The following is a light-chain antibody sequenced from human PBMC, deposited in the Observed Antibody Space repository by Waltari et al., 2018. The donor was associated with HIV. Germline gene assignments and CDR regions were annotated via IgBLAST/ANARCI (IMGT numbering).Light chain of an antibody. CDR1: RSDIGSNY. Sequence: QSVLTQPPSASGTPGQRVTISCSGARSDIGSNYVYWYQQLPGTAPKLLIYRNNQPPSGFPDRFSASKSGTSASLAISGLRSEDEADYYCAAWDVSLRGAYVFGTGTKVAVL. V-gene: IGLV1-47*01. CDR2: RNN. J-gene: IGLJ1*01. CDR3: AAWDVSLRGAYV.